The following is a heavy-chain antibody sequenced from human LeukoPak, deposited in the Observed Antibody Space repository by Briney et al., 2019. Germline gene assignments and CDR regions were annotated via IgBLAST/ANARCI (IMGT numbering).Heavy chain of an antibody. J-gene: IGHJ5*02. CDR2: INPNSGGT. D-gene: IGHD1-26*01. CDR3: ARVILGGEVGATTGKLNWFDP. V-gene: IGHV1-2*02. CDR1: GYTFTGYY. Sequence: GASVKVSCKASGYTFTGYYMHWVRQAPGQGLEWMGWINPNSGGTNYAQKFQGRVTMTRDTSISTAYMELSRLRSDDTAVYYCARVILGGEVGATTGKLNWFDPWGQGTLVTVSS.